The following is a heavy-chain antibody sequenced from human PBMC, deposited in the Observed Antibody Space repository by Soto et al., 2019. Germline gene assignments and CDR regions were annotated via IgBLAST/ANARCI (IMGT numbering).Heavy chain of an antibody. Sequence: GASVKVSCKASGGTFSSYAISWVRQAPGQGLEWMGGIIPIFGTANYAQKFQGRVTITADESTSTAYMELRSLRSEDTAVYYCARGRYYDRSGWDAFDIWGQGTMVTVS. V-gene: IGHV1-69*13. J-gene: IGHJ3*02. CDR2: IIPIFGTA. CDR3: ARGRYYDRSGWDAFDI. CDR1: GGTFSSYA. D-gene: IGHD3-22*01.